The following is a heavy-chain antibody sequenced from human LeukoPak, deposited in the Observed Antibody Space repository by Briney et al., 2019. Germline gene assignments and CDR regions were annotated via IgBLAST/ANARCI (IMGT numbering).Heavy chain of an antibody. V-gene: IGHV3-30*18. D-gene: IGHD2-2*01. CDR3: AKEGCSSTSCYLWFDP. CDR1: GFAFSSYG. CDR2: ISYDGSNK. J-gene: IGHJ5*02. Sequence: GGSLRLSCAASGFAFSSYGMHWVRQAPGKGLEWVAVISYDGSNKYYADSVKGRFTISRDNSKNTLYLQMNSLRAEDTAVYYCAKEGCSSTSCYLWFDPWGQGTLVTVSS.